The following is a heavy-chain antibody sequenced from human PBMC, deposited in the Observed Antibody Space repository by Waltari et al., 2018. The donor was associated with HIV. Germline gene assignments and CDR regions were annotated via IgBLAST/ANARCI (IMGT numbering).Heavy chain of an antibody. V-gene: IGHV3-49*03. CDR1: GFRFGDFA. CDR3: TRSSKLDY. J-gene: IGHJ4*02. Sequence: EVQLVEFGGGLVQPGRSLRLPCTGYGFRFGDFAISWFRRAPGKGLEWVGLIRSRIYGGATEYAASAKGRFTISRDDLKSVAYLQMNSLKTEDTAVYYCTRSSKLDYWGQGTLVTVSS. CDR2: IRSRIYGGAT. D-gene: IGHD4-4*01.